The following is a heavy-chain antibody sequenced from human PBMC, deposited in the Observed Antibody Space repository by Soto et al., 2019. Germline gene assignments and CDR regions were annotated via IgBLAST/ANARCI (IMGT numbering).Heavy chain of an antibody. D-gene: IGHD6-13*01. Sequence: LGESLKISCKGSGYSFTSYWIGWVRQMPGKGLECMGIIYPGDSDTRYSPSFQGQVTISADKSISTAYLQWSSLKASDTAMYYCARTAAAGKYSPAMGAWGQGTTVTVSS. CDR2: IYPGDSDT. J-gene: IGHJ6*02. CDR3: ARTAAAGKYSPAMGA. V-gene: IGHV5-51*01. CDR1: GYSFTSYW.